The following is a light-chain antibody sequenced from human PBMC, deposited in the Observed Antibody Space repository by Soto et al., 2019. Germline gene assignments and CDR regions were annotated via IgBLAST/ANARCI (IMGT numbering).Light chain of an antibody. Sequence: QAVVTQPPSVSGAPGQRVTISCTGSSSNIGAHYDVHWYQQLPGTAPKLLIYGNSNRPSGVPDRFSGSKSGTSASLAISGLQSEDEADYYCAAWDGTLNGWVFGGGTKLTVL. CDR1: SSNIGAHYD. CDR3: AAWDGTLNGWV. V-gene: IGLV1-40*01. J-gene: IGLJ3*02. CDR2: GNS.